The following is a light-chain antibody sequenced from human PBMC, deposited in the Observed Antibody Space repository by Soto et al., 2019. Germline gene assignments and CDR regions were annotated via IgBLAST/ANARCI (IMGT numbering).Light chain of an antibody. Sequence: EIVLTQSPGTLSLSPGERATLSCRASQSITSTYLAWYQQKPGQAPRLLIYGASSRATGIPDRFSGSGSGTDFTLTISRLEPEDVAVYYCQQYNSSPPFTFGPGTKVDIK. J-gene: IGKJ3*01. V-gene: IGKV3-20*01. CDR1: QSITSTY. CDR2: GAS. CDR3: QQYNSSPPFT.